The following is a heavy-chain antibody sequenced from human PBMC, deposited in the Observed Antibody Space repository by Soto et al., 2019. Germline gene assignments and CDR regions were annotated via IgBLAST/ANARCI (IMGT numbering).Heavy chain of an antibody. J-gene: IGHJ6*02. CDR2: IYYSGST. CDR1: GGSISSGDYY. V-gene: IGHV4-30-4*01. D-gene: IGHD4-4*01. Sequence: QVRLQESGPGLVKPSQTLSLTCTVSGGSISSGDYYWSWIRQPPGKGLEWIGYIYYSGSTYYNPSLKSRVTISVDTSKNQFSLKLSSVTAADTAVYYCARADYSNLELWGYYYYGMDVWGQGTTVTVSS. CDR3: ARADYSNLELWGYYYYGMDV.